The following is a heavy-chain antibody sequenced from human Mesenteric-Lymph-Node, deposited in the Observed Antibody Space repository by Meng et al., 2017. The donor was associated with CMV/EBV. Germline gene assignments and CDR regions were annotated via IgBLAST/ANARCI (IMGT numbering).Heavy chain of an antibody. D-gene: IGHD5-18*01. CDR2: IVPMVGRP. CDR1: GGTFSSYT. V-gene: IGHV1-69*02. CDR3: AFLVDTATLSRDH. Sequence: SVKVSCKASGGTFSSYTISWVRQAPGQGLEWMGRIVPMVGRPTYAQKFQGRVTISADKVTSTAYLEVTSLTSEDTAVYFCAFLVDTATLSRDHWGQGTLVTVSS. J-gene: IGHJ4*02.